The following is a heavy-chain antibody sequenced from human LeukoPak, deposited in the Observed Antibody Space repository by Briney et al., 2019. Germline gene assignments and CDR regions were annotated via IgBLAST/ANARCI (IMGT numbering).Heavy chain of an antibody. Sequence: GGSLRLSCAASGLTFSSYSMNWVRQAPGKGLEWVSSISSISSYIYYADSVKGRLTISRDNAKNSLYLQMNSLRAEDTAVYYCARGLWFGELLNYWGQGTLVTVSS. J-gene: IGHJ4*02. CDR3: ARGLWFGELLNY. CDR1: GLTFSSYS. D-gene: IGHD3-10*01. V-gene: IGHV3-21*01. CDR2: ISSISSYI.